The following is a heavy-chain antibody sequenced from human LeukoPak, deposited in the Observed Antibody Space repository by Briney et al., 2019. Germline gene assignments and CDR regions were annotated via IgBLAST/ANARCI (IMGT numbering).Heavy chain of an antibody. D-gene: IGHD6-19*01. CDR2: IYSFGST. J-gene: IGHJ4*02. CDR1: GDSINTRFYY. CDR3: ARRPFGSGFKE. V-gene: IGHV4-39*01. Sequence: SETLPLTCNVSGDSINTRFYYWGWIRQPPGKGLEWIGSIYSFGSTYYTPSLESRVTVSIDTSKNQFSLRLSSVTAADTGVYFCARRPFGSGFKEWGQGILVTVSS.